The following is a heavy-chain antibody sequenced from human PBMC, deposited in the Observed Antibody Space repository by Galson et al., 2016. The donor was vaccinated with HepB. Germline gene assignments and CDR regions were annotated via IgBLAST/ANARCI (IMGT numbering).Heavy chain of an antibody. CDR2: ITWNGGVI. CDR1: GFTFDDYA. Sequence: SLRLFCAASGFTFDDYAMHWVRQAPGRGLEWVSGITWNGGVIVYADSVKGRFIISRDNAKNSLFLQMNSLRAEDTAVYYCARDRRGSGWYIDYWGQGTLVTVSS. J-gene: IGHJ4*02. D-gene: IGHD6-19*01. V-gene: IGHV3-9*01. CDR3: ARDRRGSGWYIDY.